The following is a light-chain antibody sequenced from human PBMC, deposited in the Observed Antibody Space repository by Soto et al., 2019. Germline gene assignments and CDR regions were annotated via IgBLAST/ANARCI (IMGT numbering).Light chain of an antibody. CDR2: GAS. V-gene: IGKV3-20*01. J-gene: IGKJ5*01. Sequence: VLTQCRAPLSLSPGERATLSCRASQSVSSYLAWYQQKPGQAPRLLIYGASSRATGIPDRFSGSGSGTDFTLTISRLEPEDFAVYYCQQSGSSPIPFGQGTRLEN. CDR1: QSVSSY. CDR3: QQSGSSPIP.